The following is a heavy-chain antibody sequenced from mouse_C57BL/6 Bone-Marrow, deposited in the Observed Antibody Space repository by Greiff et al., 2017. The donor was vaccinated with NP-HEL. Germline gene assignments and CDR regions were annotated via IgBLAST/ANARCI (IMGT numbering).Heavy chain of an antibody. CDR2: IDPEDGET. Sequence: VQLQHSGAELVKPGASVKLSCAASGFNIKDYYMHWVKQRTEQGLEWIGRIDPEDGETKYAPKFPGKATITADTSSNTAYLQLSSLTSEDTAVYYCARSGTAYWAMDYWGQGTSVTVSS. J-gene: IGHJ4*01. CDR3: ARSGTAYWAMDY. CDR1: GFNIKDYY. D-gene: IGHD1-2*01. V-gene: IGHV14-2*01.